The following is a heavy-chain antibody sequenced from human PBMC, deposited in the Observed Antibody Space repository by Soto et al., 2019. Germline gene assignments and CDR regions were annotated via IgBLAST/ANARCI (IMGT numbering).Heavy chain of an antibody. J-gene: IGHJ5*01. CDR3: ARERSGHNLGRFDS. CDR1: GFTFSTYS. V-gene: IGHV3-48*02. Sequence: GGTRRLSCAASGFTFSTYSMNWVRQAPGKGLEWLSYISSTSKTVYHADSVKGRFTISRDKAENSLYLQMDSLRDEDTAVYYCARERSGHNLGRFDSWGQGTLVTVSS. CDR2: ISSTSKTV. D-gene: IGHD5-12*01.